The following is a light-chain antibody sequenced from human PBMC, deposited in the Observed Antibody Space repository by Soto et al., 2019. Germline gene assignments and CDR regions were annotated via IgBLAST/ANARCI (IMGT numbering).Light chain of an antibody. CDR1: SSDVGAYNF. CDR3: SSQTGSATVL. V-gene: IGLV2-14*01. CDR2: EVS. J-gene: IGLJ2*01. Sequence: QSVLTQPASVSGSPGQSITISCTGTSSDVGAYNFVSWYQQFPGKAPKLMIYEVSNRPSGVSDRFSGSKSGNTASLIISGLRAEDEADYYCSSQTGSATVLFGGGTKLTVL.